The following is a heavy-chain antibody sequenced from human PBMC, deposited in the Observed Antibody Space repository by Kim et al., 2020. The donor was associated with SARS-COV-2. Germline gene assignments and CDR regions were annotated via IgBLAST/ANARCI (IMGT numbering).Heavy chain of an antibody. D-gene: IGHD2-21*01. CDR2: LIPIVGTT. Sequence: SVKVSCKGSGGTFSTFVVNWVRQAPGQGLEWLGGLIPIVGTTNYAQKYQGRVTITADESTDTAYLELSSLKSDDTAICYCARDLDTVRLQAPLNDWGQGTLITVS. V-gene: IGHV1-69*13. CDR3: ARDLDTVRLQAPLND. J-gene: IGHJ4*02. CDR1: GGTFSTFV.